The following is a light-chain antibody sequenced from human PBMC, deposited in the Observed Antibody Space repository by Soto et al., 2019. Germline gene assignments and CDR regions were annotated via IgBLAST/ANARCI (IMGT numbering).Light chain of an antibody. CDR1: QSISRN. CDR2: AAS. Sequence: DIQMTQSPYSLSASVGDRVTITCRASQSISRNLNWYQHKPGKAPKLLIYAASSLQNGVPSRFSGGGYGTEFTLSISSLQPEDFGTYYCQQSYTTASITFGQGTRLEIK. CDR3: QQSYTTASIT. V-gene: IGKV1-39*01. J-gene: IGKJ5*01.